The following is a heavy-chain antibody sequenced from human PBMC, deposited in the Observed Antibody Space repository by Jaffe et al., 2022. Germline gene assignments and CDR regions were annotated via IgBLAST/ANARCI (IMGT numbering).Heavy chain of an antibody. V-gene: IGHV4-34*01. CDR3: ARGRDRTSWVKGNIGSGSRFDY. D-gene: IGHD3-10*01. Sequence: QVQLQQWGAGLLKPSETLSLTCAVYGGSFSGYYWSWIRQPPGKGLEWIGEINHSGSTNYNPSLKSRVTISVDTSKNQFSLKLSSVTAADTAVYYCARGRDRTSWVKGNIGSGSRFDYWGQGTLVTVSS. CDR2: INHSGST. CDR1: GGSFSGYY. J-gene: IGHJ4*02.